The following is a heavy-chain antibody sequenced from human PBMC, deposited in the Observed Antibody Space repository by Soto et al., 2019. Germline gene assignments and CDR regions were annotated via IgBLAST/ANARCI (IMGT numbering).Heavy chain of an antibody. CDR2: IIPVFGTP. CDR3: ARGGALSTSWYWGDGLDS. V-gene: IGHV1-69*06. Sequence: QVQLEQSGSEVKKSGSSVKVSCKASGYSFSSHAITWVRQAPGQGLEWMGGIIPVFGTPSYAQKFQGRVTISADKSTNTSYLELRSLRSEDTAVYYCARGGALSTSWYWGDGLDSWGKGTQVTVAS. D-gene: IGHD6-13*01. CDR1: GYSFSSHA. J-gene: IGHJ4*02.